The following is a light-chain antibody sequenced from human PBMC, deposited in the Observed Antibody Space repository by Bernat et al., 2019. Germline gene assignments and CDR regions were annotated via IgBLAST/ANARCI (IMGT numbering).Light chain of an antibody. CDR3: QVWDSSSDHPGV. V-gene: IGLV3-21*03. CDR2: DDS. J-gene: IGLJ1*01. Sequence: SYVLTQPPSVSVAPGKTARITCGGNNIGSKSVHWYQQKPGQAPVLVVYDDSNRPSGIPERFSGSNSGNTATLTISRVEAVDEADYSCQVWDSSSDHPGVFGTGTKVTVL. CDR1: NIGSKS.